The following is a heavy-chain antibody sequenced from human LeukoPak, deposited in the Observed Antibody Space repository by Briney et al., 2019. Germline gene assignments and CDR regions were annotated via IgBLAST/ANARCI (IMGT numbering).Heavy chain of an antibody. CDR1: GGSISSYY. V-gene: IGHV4-59*08. CDR2: IYYSGST. CDR3: ASSKQWLGRFEY. J-gene: IGHJ4*02. D-gene: IGHD6-19*01. Sequence: SETLSLTCTVSGGSISSYYWSWIRQPPGKGLEWIGYIYYSGSTNYNPSLKSRVTISVDTSKNQFSLKLSSVTAADTAVYYCASSKQWLGRFEYWGQGTLVTVSS.